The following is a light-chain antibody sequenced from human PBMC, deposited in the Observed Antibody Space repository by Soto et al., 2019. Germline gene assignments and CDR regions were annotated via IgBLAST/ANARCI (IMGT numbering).Light chain of an antibody. V-gene: IGKV3-20*01. CDR1: QSIDNSY. Sequence: EIVLTQSPGTLSLSPGERATLSCRASQSIDNSYLAWHQQKPGQAPRLLIYGASSRATGIPDRFSGSGFGTDFTLTISRLETEDFAVYYCQQYGISPWTFGQGTKLDIK. J-gene: IGKJ1*01. CDR2: GAS. CDR3: QQYGISPWT.